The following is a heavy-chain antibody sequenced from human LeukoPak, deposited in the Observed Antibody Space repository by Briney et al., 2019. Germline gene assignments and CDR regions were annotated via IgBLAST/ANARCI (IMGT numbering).Heavy chain of an antibody. CDR3: AKDRRLKVVTALDY. J-gene: IGHJ4*02. CDR1: GFTVSGNY. CDR2: IYSCGST. V-gene: IGHV3-66*03. D-gene: IGHD2-21*02. Sequence: GGSLRLSSAASGFTVSGNYMSWVRQGPGKGQEWVSVIYSCGSTYYADSVKGRFTISRDNSKNTLYLQMNSLRAEDTAVYYCAKDRRLKVVTALDYWGQGTLVTVSS.